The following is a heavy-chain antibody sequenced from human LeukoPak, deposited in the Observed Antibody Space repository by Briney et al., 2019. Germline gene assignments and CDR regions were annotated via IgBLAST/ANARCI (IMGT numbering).Heavy chain of an antibody. D-gene: IGHD2-2*01. CDR2: IKSKTDGGTT. Sequence: GGSLRLSCAASGFTFSNAWMSWVRQAPGKGLEWVGRIKSKTDGGTTDYAAPVKGRFTISRDDSKNTLYLQMNSLKTEDTAVYYCTTFPPIVVVPAAIGRGDYWGQGTLVTVSS. J-gene: IGHJ4*02. CDR3: TTFPPIVVVPAAIGRGDY. CDR1: GFTFSNAW. V-gene: IGHV3-15*01.